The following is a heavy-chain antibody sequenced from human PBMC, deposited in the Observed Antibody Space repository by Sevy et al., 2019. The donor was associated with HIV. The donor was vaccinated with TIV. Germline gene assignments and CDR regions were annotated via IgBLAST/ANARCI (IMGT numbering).Heavy chain of an antibody. Sequence: GSLRLSCAASGFTFSSYWMSWVRQAPGKGLEWVANIKQDGSEKYYVDSVKGRFTISRDNAKNSLYLQMNSLRAEDTAVYYCARDPNYGSGSYYRYGMDVWGQGTTVTVSS. CDR3: ARDPNYGSGSYYRYGMDV. D-gene: IGHD3-10*01. V-gene: IGHV3-7*03. J-gene: IGHJ6*02. CDR2: IKQDGSEK. CDR1: GFTFSSYW.